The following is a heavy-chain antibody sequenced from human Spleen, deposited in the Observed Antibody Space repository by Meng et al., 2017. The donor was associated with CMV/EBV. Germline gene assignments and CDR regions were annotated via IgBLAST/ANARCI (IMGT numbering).Heavy chain of an antibody. CDR2: IIPIFGTA. J-gene: IGHJ4*02. CDR3: ARVRRYSGSDYFDY. Sequence: QVRLGQSGAEVKKPWSSVKVSCKASGGNFSSYAISWVRQAPGQGLEWMGGIIPIFGTANYAQKFQGRVTITADESTSTAYMELSSLRSEDTAVYYCARVRRYSGSDYFDYWGQGTLVTVSS. CDR1: GGNFSSYA. V-gene: IGHV1-69*12. D-gene: IGHD1-26*01.